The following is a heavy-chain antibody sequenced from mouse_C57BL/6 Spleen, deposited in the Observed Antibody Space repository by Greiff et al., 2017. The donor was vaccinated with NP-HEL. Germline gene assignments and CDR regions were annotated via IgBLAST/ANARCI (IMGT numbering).Heavy chain of an antibody. CDR1: GYSITSGYY. CDR2: ISYDGSN. J-gene: IGHJ1*03. CDR3: ARGGHYGSSNWYFDV. D-gene: IGHD1-1*01. V-gene: IGHV3-6*01. Sequence: EVQLQQSGPGLVKPSQSLSLTCSVTGYSITSGYYWNWIRQFPGNKLEWMGYISYDGSNNYNPSLKNRISITRDTSKNQFFLKLNSVTTEDTATYYCARGGHYGSSNWYFDVWGTGTTVTVSS.